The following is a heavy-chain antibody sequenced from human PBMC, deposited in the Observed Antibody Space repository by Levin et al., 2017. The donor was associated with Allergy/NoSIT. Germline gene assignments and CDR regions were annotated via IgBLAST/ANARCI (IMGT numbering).Heavy chain of an antibody. D-gene: IGHD2-2*01. J-gene: IGHJ4*02. Sequence: GGSLRLSCAASGFTFSTYGMSWVRQAPGKGLEWVSGIVGTGYNTYYSDSVKGRFTISRDNSKNMVYLQMDSLRVEDTAIYYCAKISALVAGDIYWGEGTLVTVS. CDR1: GFTFSTYG. V-gene: IGHV3-23*01. CDR3: AKISALVAGDIY. CDR2: IVGTGYNT.